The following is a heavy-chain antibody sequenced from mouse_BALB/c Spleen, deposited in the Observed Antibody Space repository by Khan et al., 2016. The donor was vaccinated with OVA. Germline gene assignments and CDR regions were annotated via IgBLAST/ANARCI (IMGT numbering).Heavy chain of an antibody. CDR2: ISYSGNT. V-gene: IGHV3-2*02. CDR1: GYSITSEYT. J-gene: IGHJ3*01. CDR3: ARKDYYDYDPFPY. D-gene: IGHD2-4*01. Sequence: VQLKQSGPGLVKPSQSLSLTCTVTGYSITSEYTWIWIRQFPGNKLEWMGFISYSGNTRYNPSLKSRISITRDSSKNQFFLQLNSVTSEDTATYYCARKDYYDYDPFPYWGQGTLVTVSA.